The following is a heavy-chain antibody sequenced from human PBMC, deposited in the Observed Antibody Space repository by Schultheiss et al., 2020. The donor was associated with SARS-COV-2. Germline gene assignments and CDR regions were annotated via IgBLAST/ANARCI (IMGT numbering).Heavy chain of an antibody. J-gene: IGHJ4*02. CDR1: GFTFSTYS. V-gene: IGHV3-48*04. D-gene: IGHD4-17*01. Sequence: GGSLRLSCAASGFTFSTYSMNWVCQAPGKGLEWVSYISSSGSTIYYADSVKGRFTISRDNAKNSLYLQMNSLRAEDTAVYYCARDDDGDSYFDYWGQGTLVTVSS. CDR2: ISSSGSTI. CDR3: ARDDDGDSYFDY.